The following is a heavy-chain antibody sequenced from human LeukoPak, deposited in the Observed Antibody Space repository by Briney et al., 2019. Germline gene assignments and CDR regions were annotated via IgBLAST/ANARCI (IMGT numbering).Heavy chain of an antibody. CDR3: ARQIIAAAGRNFDY. V-gene: IGHV5-51*01. D-gene: IGHD6-13*01. Sequence: GESLKISCKCSGYSFSNYWIGWVRQMPGKGLEWMGIIYPGDSDTRYSPSFQGQVTMSADKSISTAYLQWSSLKASDTAMYYCARQIIAAAGRNFDYWGQGTLVTVSS. J-gene: IGHJ4*02. CDR2: IYPGDSDT. CDR1: GYSFSNYW.